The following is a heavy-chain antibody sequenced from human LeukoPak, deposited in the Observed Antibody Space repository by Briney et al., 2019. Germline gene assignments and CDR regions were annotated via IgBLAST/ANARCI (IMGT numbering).Heavy chain of an antibody. Sequence: GGSLRLSCSVSGFPFRRYRMHWVREAPGKGLGGVAVISFEGSNKLYADSVTGRFTSSRDNSRSTLYLKMNSLRPEDTAVYYCPKGGYSSGYYFDYWGQGTLVTVSS. CDR3: PKGGYSSGYYFDY. V-gene: IGHV3-30*18. D-gene: IGHD5-18*01. J-gene: IGHJ4*02. CDR1: GFPFRRYR. CDR2: ISFEGSNK.